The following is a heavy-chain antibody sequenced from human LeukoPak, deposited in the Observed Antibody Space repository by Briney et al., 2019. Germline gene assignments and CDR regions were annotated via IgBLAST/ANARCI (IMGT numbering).Heavy chain of an antibody. D-gene: IGHD1-1*01. CDR3: ARAKVGAGTHDAFDI. CDR2: INWNGGST. V-gene: IGHV3-20*04. CDR1: GFTFDDYG. J-gene: IGHJ3*02. Sequence: PGGSLRLSCAASGFTFDDYGMSWVRQAPGKGLEWVSGINWNGGSTGYADSVKGRFTISRDNAKNSLYLQMNSLRAEDTALYYCARAKVGAGTHDAFDIWDQGTMVTVSS.